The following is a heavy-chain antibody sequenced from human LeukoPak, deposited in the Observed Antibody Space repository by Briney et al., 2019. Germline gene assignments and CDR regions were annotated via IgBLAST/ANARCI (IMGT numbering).Heavy chain of an antibody. D-gene: IGHD3-10*01. CDR3: ARGITMIRGIIRGWFDP. J-gene: IGHJ5*02. V-gene: IGHV1-8*01. CDR1: GYTFTSYG. Sequence: GAPVKVSCKASGYTFTSYGFSWVRQAPGQGLEWVGWVSGNNNNADYAEKFQGRVTMTRNTSISTAYMELSSLRSEDTAVYYCARGITMIRGIIRGWFDPWGQGTLVTVSS. CDR2: VSGNNNNA.